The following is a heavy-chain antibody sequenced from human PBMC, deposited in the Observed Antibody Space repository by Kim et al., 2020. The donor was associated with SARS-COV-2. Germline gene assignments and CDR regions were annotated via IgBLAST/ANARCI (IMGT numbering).Heavy chain of an antibody. CDR3: LKDYRGD. V-gene: IGHV3-7*01. Sequence: GGSLRLSCAASGFTFSDYWMSWVRQAPGKGLEWVANIKEDGSKENYVDSVKGLFTISRDNAKNSLYLQMNSLRAEDTAVYYCLKDYRGDWGQGTLVTVSS. J-gene: IGHJ4*02. CDR1: GFTFSDYW. CDR2: IKEDGSKE. D-gene: IGHD3-10*01.